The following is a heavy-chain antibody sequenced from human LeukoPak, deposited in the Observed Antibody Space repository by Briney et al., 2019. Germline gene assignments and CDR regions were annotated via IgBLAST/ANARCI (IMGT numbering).Heavy chain of an antibody. D-gene: IGHD2-21*01. CDR1: GFTFSSYG. CDR3: AKANLGHSDEHYFDY. Sequence: PGGSLRLSCAASGFTFSSYGMHWVRQAPGKGLEWVAVISYDGSNKYYADSVKGRFTISRGNSKNTLYLQMNSLRAEDTAVYYCAKANLGHSDEHYFDYWGQGTLVTVSS. J-gene: IGHJ4*02. CDR2: ISYDGSNK. V-gene: IGHV3-30*18.